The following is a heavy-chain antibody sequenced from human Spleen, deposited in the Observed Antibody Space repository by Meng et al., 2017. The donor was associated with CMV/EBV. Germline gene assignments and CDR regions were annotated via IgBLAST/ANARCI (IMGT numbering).Heavy chain of an antibody. D-gene: IGHD3-10*01. Sequence: QVTVQYWGAGLLKPCATLAPTCAVYGWSCSGHYWSWIRQPPGKGLEWIGEINHSGSTNYNPSLKSRVTISVDTSKNQFSLKLSSVTAADTAVYYCARLNYGSGSPVPYYFDYWGQGTLVTVSS. CDR3: ARLNYGSGSPVPYYFDY. J-gene: IGHJ4*02. CDR2: INHSGST. V-gene: IGHV4-34*01. CDR1: GWSCSGHY.